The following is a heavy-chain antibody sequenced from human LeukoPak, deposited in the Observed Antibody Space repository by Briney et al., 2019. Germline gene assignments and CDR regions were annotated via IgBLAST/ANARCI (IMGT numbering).Heavy chain of an antibody. Sequence: SVKVSCKASGGTFSSYAISWVRQAPGQGLEWMGRIIPIFGTANYAQKFQGRVTFTTDESTSTAYMELSSLRSEDTAVYYCARGLRVWQQLVYDAFDIWGQGTMVTVSS. D-gene: IGHD6-13*01. CDR2: IIPIFGTA. V-gene: IGHV1-69*05. J-gene: IGHJ3*02. CDR3: ARGLRVWQQLVYDAFDI. CDR1: GGTFSSYA.